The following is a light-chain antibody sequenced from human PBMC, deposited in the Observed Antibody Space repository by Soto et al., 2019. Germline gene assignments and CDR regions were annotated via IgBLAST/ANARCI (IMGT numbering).Light chain of an antibody. Sequence: DIQMTQSPSTLSASVGDRVTITCRASQSISSWLAWYQQKPGKAPKLLIYKASSLDSGVPSRFSGSGSGTEFTLTISSLQPDDFAPYYCQQYNSYPWTFGKGTKVEIK. CDR2: KAS. J-gene: IGKJ1*01. V-gene: IGKV1-5*03. CDR3: QQYNSYPWT. CDR1: QSISSW.